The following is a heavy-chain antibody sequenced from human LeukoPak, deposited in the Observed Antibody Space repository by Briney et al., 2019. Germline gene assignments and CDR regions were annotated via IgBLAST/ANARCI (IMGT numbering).Heavy chain of an antibody. Sequence: PSETLSLTCTVPGGSISSSSYYWGWIRQPPGKGLEWIGSIYYSGSTYYNPSLKSRVTISVDTSKNQFSLKLSSVTAADTAVYYCARHGGRGWKYQLLYRPNWYFDLWGRGTLVTVSS. CDR2: IYYSGST. D-gene: IGHD2-2*02. CDR1: GGSISSSSYY. J-gene: IGHJ2*01. CDR3: ARHGGRGWKYQLLYRPNWYFDL. V-gene: IGHV4-39*01.